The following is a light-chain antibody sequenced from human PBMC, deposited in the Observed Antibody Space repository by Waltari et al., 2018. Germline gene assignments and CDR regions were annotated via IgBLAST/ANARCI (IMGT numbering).Light chain of an antibody. J-gene: IGKJ2*01. CDR1: SLLDSDDGNTY. CDR2: TLS. Sequence: SLLDSDDGNTYLDWYLQKPGQSPQLLIYTLSDRASGVPDRFSGSGSGTDFTLKISRVEAEDVGVYYCMQRIEFPYTFGQGTKLEIK. V-gene: IGKV2-40*01. CDR3: MQRIEFPYT.